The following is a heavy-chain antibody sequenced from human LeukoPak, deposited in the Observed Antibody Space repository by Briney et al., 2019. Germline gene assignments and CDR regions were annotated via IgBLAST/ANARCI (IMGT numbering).Heavy chain of an antibody. CDR2: ISGSGGST. V-gene: IGHV3-23*01. D-gene: IGHD1-1*01. Sequence: GGSLRLSCAASGFTFSSYAMSWVRQAPGKGLEWVSAISGSGGSTYYADSVKGRFTISRDNSKNTLYLQMNSLRAEDTAVYYCANSPWNDEFNYWGQGTPVTVSS. CDR1: GFTFSSYA. J-gene: IGHJ4*02. CDR3: ANSPWNDEFNY.